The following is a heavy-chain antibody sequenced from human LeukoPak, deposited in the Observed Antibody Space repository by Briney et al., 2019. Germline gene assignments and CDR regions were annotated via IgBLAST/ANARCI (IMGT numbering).Heavy chain of an antibody. CDR2: VHLDGRT. V-gene: IGHV4-4*02. CDR3: AREGGFYRPLDY. CDR1: GGSVSSTNW. D-gene: IGHD6-25*01. Sequence: SETLSLTCGVSGGSVSSTNWWTWIRQPPGKGLEWIGGVHLDGRTNFNPSLRSRLTMSVDLSENHVSLKLTSVTAADTAVYYCAREGGFYRPLDYSGQGTLVTVSS. J-gene: IGHJ4*02.